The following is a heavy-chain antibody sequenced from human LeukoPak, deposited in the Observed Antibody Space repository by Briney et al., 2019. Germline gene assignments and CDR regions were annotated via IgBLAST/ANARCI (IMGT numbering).Heavy chain of an antibody. CDR3: ASSRVLELRLFYYFDY. J-gene: IGHJ4*02. V-gene: IGHV4-34*01. D-gene: IGHD1-7*01. CDR2: INHSGST. CDR1: GGSFSGYY. Sequence: SETLSLTCAVYGGSFSGYYWSWIRQPPGKGLEWIGEINHSGSTNYNPSLKGRVTISVGTSKNQFSLKLSSVTAADTAVYYCASSRVLELRLFYYFDYWGQGTLVTVSS.